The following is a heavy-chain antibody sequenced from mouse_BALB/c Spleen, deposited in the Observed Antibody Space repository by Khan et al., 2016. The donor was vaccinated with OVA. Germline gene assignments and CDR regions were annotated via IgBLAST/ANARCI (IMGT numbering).Heavy chain of an antibody. Sequence: VQLQQSGAELVRSGASVKLSCTASGFNIKDYNMHWVKQRPEQGLEWIGWIDPENGDTEYAPKFQGKATMTADTSSNTAYLQFSSLTSDDTAVYYCNAFPYCYGSDWFAYWGQGTPVTVSA. V-gene: IGHV14-4*02. J-gene: IGHJ3*01. CDR2: IDPENGDT. CDR3: NAFPYCYGSDWFAY. CDR1: GFNIKDYN. D-gene: IGHD1-1*01.